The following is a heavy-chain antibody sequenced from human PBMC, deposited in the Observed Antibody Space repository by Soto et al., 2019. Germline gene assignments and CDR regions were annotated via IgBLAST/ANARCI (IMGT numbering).Heavy chain of an antibody. Sequence: VQLQESGPGLVKPSQTLSLSCAVSGGSISIGGYYWSWIRQHPGKGLEWIGYIYYTGTTYYKSSLKRRVILSVDTSKNLFSLNLTSVTAADTAVYCCAGDQWFGEPRSQYNWFDSWGQGILVTVAS. D-gene: IGHD3-10*01. CDR1: GGSISIGGYY. CDR2: IYYTGTT. V-gene: IGHV4-31*11. CDR3: AGDQWFGEPRSQYNWFDS. J-gene: IGHJ5*01.